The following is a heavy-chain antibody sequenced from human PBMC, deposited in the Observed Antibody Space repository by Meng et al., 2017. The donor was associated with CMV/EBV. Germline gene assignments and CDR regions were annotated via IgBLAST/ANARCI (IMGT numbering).Heavy chain of an antibody. V-gene: IGHV4-34*01. CDR2: INPSGST. CDR1: GWSVGGYY. Sequence: QVQLNLCGARLVHPSDTPSPTCSVYGWSVGGYYWSLIRQPPGKGLEWIWEINPSGSTTYNPSLQSRVTISVDTSKNQFSLKLSSVTAADTAVYYCARGGGGEWELLHYFDYWGQGTLVTVSS. J-gene: IGHJ4*02. D-gene: IGHD1-26*01. CDR3: ARGGGGEWELLHYFDY.